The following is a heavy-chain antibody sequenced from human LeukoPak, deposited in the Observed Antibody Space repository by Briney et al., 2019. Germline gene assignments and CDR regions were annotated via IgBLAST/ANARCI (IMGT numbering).Heavy chain of an antibody. V-gene: IGHV4-61*08. J-gene: IGHJ4*02. CDR1: GGSISSGGYY. CDR2: IDPSGST. D-gene: IGHD2-2*01. Sequence: SETLSLTCTVSGGSISSGGYYWSWIRQHPGKGLEWIGRIDPSGSTKYKPSLESRVTVSVDTSKNQFSLQLTSMTVADTGVYYCARRASSTAWSFDYWGQGTLVTVSS. CDR3: ARRASSTAWSFDY.